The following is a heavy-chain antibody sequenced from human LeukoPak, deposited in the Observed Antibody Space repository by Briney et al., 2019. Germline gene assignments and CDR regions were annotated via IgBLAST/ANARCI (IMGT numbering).Heavy chain of an antibody. CDR2: INPGDSDT. D-gene: IGHD3-22*01. CDR1: GYRSTTYW. Sequence: GESLQISCKGSGYRSTTYWIGWVRQMPGKGLEWMGIINPGDSDTRYSPSFQGQVTISADKSISTAYLLWSSLKASDTAMYYCARHPITRYYDSSGYSAAGPDYWGQGTLVTVSS. V-gene: IGHV5-51*01. J-gene: IGHJ4*02. CDR3: ARHPITRYYDSSGYSAAGPDY.